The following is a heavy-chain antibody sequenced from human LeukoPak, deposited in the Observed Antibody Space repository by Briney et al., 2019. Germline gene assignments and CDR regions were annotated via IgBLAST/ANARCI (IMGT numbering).Heavy chain of an antibody. J-gene: IGHJ5*02. Sequence: GGSLRLSCAASGFTFDDYAMHWVRQAPGKGLEWVSLISWDGGSTYYADSVKGRFTISRDNSKNSLYLQMNSLRAEDTALYYCARGHYDFWSGYWSDWFDPWGQGTLVTVSS. V-gene: IGHV3-43D*03. CDR1: GFTFDDYA. CDR3: ARGHYDFWSGYWSDWFDP. D-gene: IGHD3-3*01. CDR2: ISWDGGST.